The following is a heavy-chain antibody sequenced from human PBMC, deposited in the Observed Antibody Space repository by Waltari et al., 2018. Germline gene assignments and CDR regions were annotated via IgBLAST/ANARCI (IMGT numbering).Heavy chain of an antibody. CDR3: VRARGRLGQQQLVEY. Sequence: QVQLQESGPGLVKPSETLSLTCAVSGYSISSGHYWGWIRQPPGKGPEWIGSVWHSGSSYYKPSLKSRVTISVDRSKNQFSLRLTSVSAADTAVYYCVRARGRLGQQQLVEYWGQGTLVTVSS. V-gene: IGHV4-38-2*01. D-gene: IGHD6-13*01. CDR1: GYSISSGHY. CDR2: VWHSGSS. J-gene: IGHJ4*02.